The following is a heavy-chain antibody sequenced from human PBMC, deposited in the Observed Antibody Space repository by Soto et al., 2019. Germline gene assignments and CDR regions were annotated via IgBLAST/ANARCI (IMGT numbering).Heavy chain of an antibody. V-gene: IGHV1-2*02. J-gene: IGHJ4*02. CDR1: GYTFTGYY. CDR3: ARVEYGSGSLQFDY. D-gene: IGHD3-10*01. Sequence: ASVKVSCKASGYTFTGYYMHWVRQAPGQGLEWVGWINPNSGGTNYAQKFQGRVTMTRDTSISTAYMELSRLRSDDTAVYYCARVEYGSGSLQFDYWGQGTLVTVSS. CDR2: INPNSGGT.